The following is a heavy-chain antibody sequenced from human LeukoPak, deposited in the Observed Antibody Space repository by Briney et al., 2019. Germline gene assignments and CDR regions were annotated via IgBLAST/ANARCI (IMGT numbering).Heavy chain of an antibody. CDR2: ISGSGGST. CDR1: GVTFSSYA. CDR3: AKWRLQGVLYY. V-gene: IGHV3-23*01. J-gene: IGHJ4*02. D-gene: IGHD2-15*01. Sequence: GGALRLSCAASGVTFSSYAMSWVRQAPGKWLEWGSAISGSGGSTYYADSVKGRFTISRDNSKNTLYLQMNSLRAEDTAVYYCAKWRLQGVLYYWGQGTLVTVSS.